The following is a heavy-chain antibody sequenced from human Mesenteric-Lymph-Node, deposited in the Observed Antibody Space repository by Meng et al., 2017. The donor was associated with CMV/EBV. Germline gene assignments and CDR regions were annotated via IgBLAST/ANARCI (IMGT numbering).Heavy chain of an antibody. Sequence: GGSLRLSCAASGFTFSSYWMNWVRLAPGKGLEWVANIKQDGSERYYVDSVKGRFTVSRDDAKNSLYLQMNSLRAEDTAVYYCERVTSGDYYYRAFDYWGQGALVTVSS. J-gene: IGHJ4*02. D-gene: IGHD3-22*01. CDR2: IKQDGSER. V-gene: IGHV3-7*01. CDR3: ERVTSGDYYYRAFDY. CDR1: GFTFSSYW.